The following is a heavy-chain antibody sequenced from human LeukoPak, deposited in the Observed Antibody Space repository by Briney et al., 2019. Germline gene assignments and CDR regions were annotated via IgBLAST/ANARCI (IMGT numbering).Heavy chain of an antibody. CDR1: GYTFTGYY. CDR3: ARERRPHSYGSFIGDY. D-gene: IGHD5-18*01. CDR2: INPNSGGT. J-gene: IGHJ4*02. Sequence: ASVKVSCKASGYTFTGYYMHWVRQAPGQGLEGMGWINPNSGGTNYAQKFQGRVTMTRDTSISTVYMELSRLSSDDTALYYCARERRPHSYGSFIGDYWGQGTLVSVSS. V-gene: IGHV1-2*02.